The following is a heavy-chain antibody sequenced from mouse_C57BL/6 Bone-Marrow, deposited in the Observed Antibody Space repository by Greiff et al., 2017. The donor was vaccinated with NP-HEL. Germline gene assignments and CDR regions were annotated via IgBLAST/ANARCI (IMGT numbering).Heavy chain of an antibody. CDR3: ARVSNSYFDD. J-gene: IGHJ2*01. CDR1: GYTFTDYY. Sequence: VHLQQSGPELVKPGASVKMSCKASGYTFTDYYMHWVKQSPGKSLEWIGYINPNNGGTSYNQKFKGKATLTVNKSSSTAYMELRSLTSEDSAVYYCARVSNSYFDDWGQGTTLTVSS. D-gene: IGHD2-5*01. CDR2: INPNNGGT. V-gene: IGHV1-22*01.